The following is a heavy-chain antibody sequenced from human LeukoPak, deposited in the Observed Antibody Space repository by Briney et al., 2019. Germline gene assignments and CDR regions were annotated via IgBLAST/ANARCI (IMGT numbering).Heavy chain of an antibody. V-gene: IGHV5-51*01. CDR1: GYSFTSYW. Sequence: GESLKISFKGSGYSFTSYWIGWVRQMPGKGVEWMGIIYPGDSDTRYSPSFQGQVTISADKSISTAYLQWSSLKASDTAIYYCARRDYEALHYVYWGQGTLVTVSS. J-gene: IGHJ4*02. CDR2: IYPGDSDT. CDR3: ARRDYEALHYVY. D-gene: IGHD4-17*01.